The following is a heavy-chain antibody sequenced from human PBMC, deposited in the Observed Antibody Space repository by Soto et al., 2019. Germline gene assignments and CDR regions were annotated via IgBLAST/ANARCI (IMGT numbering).Heavy chain of an antibody. V-gene: IGHV3-33*01. D-gene: IGHD6-6*01. J-gene: IGHJ4*02. Sequence: PGGSLRLSSAASGFTFSSYGMHWVRQAPGKGLEWVAVIWYDGSNKYYADSVKGRFTISRDNSKNTLYLQMNSLRAEDTAVYYCAREARGIAARTIDYWGQGTLVTVS. CDR3: AREARGIAARTIDY. CDR1: GFTFSSYG. CDR2: IWYDGSNK.